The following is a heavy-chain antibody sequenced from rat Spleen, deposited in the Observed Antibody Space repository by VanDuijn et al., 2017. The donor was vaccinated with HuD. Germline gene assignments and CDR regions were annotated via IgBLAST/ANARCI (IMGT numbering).Heavy chain of an antibody. Sequence: EVQLVESDGGLVQPGRSLKLSCAASGFTFSDYYMAWVRQAPTKGLEWVATISSDGRRNYYRDSVKGRFTISRDNAESTLYLQMDSLRSEATATYYCASLMYTPDYLGVMDAWGQGVSVTVSS. CDR2: ISSDGRRN. J-gene: IGHJ4*01. D-gene: IGHD1-6*01. CDR1: GFTFSDYY. V-gene: IGHV5-29*01. CDR3: ASLMYTPDYLGVMDA.